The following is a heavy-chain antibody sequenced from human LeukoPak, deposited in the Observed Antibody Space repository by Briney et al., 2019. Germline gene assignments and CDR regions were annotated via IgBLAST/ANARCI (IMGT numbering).Heavy chain of an antibody. CDR1: GGTFSSYA. D-gene: IGHD2-2*01. J-gene: IGHJ3*02. Sequence: SVKVSCKASGGTFSSYANSWVRQAPGQGLEWMGGIIPIFGTANYAQKFQGRVTITADESTSTAYMELSSLRSEDTAVYYCAHSNIVVVPAAPKSAFDIWGQGTMVTVSS. V-gene: IGHV1-69*13. CDR2: IIPIFGTA. CDR3: AHSNIVVVPAAPKSAFDI.